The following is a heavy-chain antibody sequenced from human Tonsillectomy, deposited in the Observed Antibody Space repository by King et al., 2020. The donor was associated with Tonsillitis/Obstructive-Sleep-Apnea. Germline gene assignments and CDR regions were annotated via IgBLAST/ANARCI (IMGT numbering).Heavy chain of an antibody. V-gene: IGHV4-34*01. D-gene: IGHD4-11*01. Sequence: VQLQQWGAGLLKPSETLSLTCAVYGGSFRAYYWSGIRQPPGKGLEWIGEINHSGSPTSNPSLKSRFTISIDTSKRQFSLKLTSVSAADTAVYYCARRSYSNWGYYYFYMDVWGKGTTVTVSS. CDR3: ARRSYSNWGYYYFYMDV. J-gene: IGHJ6*03. CDR2: INHSGSP. CDR1: GGSFRAYY.